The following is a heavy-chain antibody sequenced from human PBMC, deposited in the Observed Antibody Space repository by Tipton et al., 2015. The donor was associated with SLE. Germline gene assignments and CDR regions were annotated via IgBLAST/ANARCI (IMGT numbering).Heavy chain of an antibody. CDR3: ARAAAHWYFDL. CDR2: IYYSGST. V-gene: IGHV4-59*11. D-gene: IGHD6-25*01. CDR1: GGSISSHY. Sequence: LRLSCTVSGGSISSHYWSWIRQPPGKGLEWIGYIYYSGSTNYNPSLKSRVTISVDTSKNQFSLKLSSVTAADTAVYYCARAAAHWYFDLWGRGTLVTVSS. J-gene: IGHJ2*01.